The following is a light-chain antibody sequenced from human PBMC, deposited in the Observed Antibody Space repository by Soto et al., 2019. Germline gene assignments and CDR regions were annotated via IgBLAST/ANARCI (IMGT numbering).Light chain of an antibody. V-gene: IGLV2-8*01. Sequence: QSALTQPPSASGSPGQSVTISCTGTSSDVGVYNYVSWYQQHLGKAPKLMIYEVSKRPSGVPDRFSGSKSGNTASLTVSGLQAEDEADYYCSSFAGNNNLVFGGGTKLTVL. J-gene: IGLJ2*01. CDR1: SSDVGVYNY. CDR3: SSFAGNNNLV. CDR2: EVS.